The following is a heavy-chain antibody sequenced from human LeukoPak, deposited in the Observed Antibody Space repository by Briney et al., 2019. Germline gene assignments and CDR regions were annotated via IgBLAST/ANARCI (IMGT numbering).Heavy chain of an antibody. V-gene: IGHV3-74*01. CDR1: GFKFSSYW. CDR2: INTNGDSA. CDR3: ARGKYGGYFIDY. Sequence: GGSLRLSCAVSGFKFSSYWMNWVRQVPGKGLMWVAHINTNGDSANYADSVEGRFTISRDNAKNTVYLQMNSLRAEDTAVYYCARGKYGGYFIDYWGQGTLVTVSS. J-gene: IGHJ4*02. D-gene: IGHD5-12*01.